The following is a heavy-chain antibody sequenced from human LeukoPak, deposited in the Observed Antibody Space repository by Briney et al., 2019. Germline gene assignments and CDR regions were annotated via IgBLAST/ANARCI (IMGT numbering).Heavy chain of an antibody. CDR2: INHSGST. J-gene: IGHJ4*02. Sequence: SETLSLTCAVYGGSFSGYYWSWIRQPPGKGLEWIGEINHSGSTNYNPSLKSRVTISVDRSKNQFSLKLSSVTAADTAVYYCAGTYKETSGSYPFDYWGQGTLVTVSS. D-gene: IGHD1-26*01. CDR1: GGSFSGYY. V-gene: IGHV4-34*01. CDR3: AGTYKETSGSYPFDY.